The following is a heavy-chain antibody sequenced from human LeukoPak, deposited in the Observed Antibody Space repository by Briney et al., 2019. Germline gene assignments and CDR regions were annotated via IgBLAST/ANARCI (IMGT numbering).Heavy chain of an antibody. V-gene: IGHV3-23*01. J-gene: IGHJ5*02. D-gene: IGHD4-17*01. Sequence: SGGSLRLSCAASGFTFSSYAMSWVRQAPGKGLEWVSAISGRGGSTYYADSVKGRFTISRDNSKNTLYLQMNSLRAEDTAVYYCAKDDGDLRETQFDPWGQGTLVTVSS. CDR2: ISGRGGST. CDR3: AKDDGDLRETQFDP. CDR1: GFTFSSYA.